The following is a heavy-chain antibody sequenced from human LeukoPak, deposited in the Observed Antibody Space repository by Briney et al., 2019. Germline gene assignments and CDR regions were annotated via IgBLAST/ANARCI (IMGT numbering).Heavy chain of an antibody. CDR2: TWYDGNEK. CDR1: GFTFSSYG. CDR3: ARDNYGMDV. Sequence: GGSLRLSCAASGFTFSSYGMHWVRQAPGKGLEWVAVTWYDGNEKYYADSVKGRFTISRDNSKNTVYLQMNSLRAEDTAVYYCARDNYGMDVWGQGTTVTVSS. V-gene: IGHV3-33*01. J-gene: IGHJ6*02.